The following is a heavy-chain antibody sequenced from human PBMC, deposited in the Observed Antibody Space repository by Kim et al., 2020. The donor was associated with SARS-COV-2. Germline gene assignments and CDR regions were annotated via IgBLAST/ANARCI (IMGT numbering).Heavy chain of an antibody. J-gene: IGHJ5*02. D-gene: IGHD6-13*01. V-gene: IGHV4-61*01. CDR1: GGSVSSGSYY. CDR2: IYYSGST. CDR3: AGEFFHIAAAGTNWFDP. Sequence: SETLSLTCTVSGGSVSSGSYYWSWIRQPPGKGLEWIGYIYYSGSTNYNPSLKSRVTISVDTSKNQFSLKLSSVTAADTAVYYCAGEFFHIAAAGTNWFDPWGQGTLVTVSS.